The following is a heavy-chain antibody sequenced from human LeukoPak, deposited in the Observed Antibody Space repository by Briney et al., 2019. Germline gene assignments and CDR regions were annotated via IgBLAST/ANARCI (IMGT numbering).Heavy chain of an antibody. CDR1: GGSISSYY. Sequence: SETLSLTCTVSGGSISSYYWNWIRQPPGKGLEWIGYIYYSGSTNYNPSLKSRVTISVDTSKNQFSLKLSSVTAADTAVYYCARVVWGSYRYANWGQGTLVTVSS. D-gene: IGHD3-16*02. CDR2: IYYSGST. CDR3: ARVVWGSYRYAN. J-gene: IGHJ4*02. V-gene: IGHV4-59*01.